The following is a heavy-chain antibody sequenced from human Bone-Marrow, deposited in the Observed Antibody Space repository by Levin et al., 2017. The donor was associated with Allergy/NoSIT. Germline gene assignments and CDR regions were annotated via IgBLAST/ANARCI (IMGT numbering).Heavy chain of an antibody. Sequence: GASVKVSCAASGFTFTNYAMNWVRKAPGKGLEWVAGISGSGRTTYYADSVKGRFTISRDNTKNTLDLQMDSLRAEDTALYYCTKDFDDYAAPGLPDYWGQGTLVTVSS. V-gene: IGHV3-23*01. CDR3: TKDFDDYAAPGLPDY. J-gene: IGHJ4*02. CDR2: ISGSGRTT. CDR1: GFTFTNYA. D-gene: IGHD4-17*01.